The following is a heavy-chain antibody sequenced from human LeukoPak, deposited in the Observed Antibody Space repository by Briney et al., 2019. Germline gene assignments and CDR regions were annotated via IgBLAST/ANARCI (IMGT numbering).Heavy chain of an antibody. Sequence: PSETLSLTCSVSGASINNYYWTWIRQPPGKGLEWIGYVYHTGASGYHPSLKSRVAMSLDTSKNQVSLNLRSVTAADTAVYFCTRVGNGGHFDYWGQGTLVTVSS. CDR1: GASINNYY. J-gene: IGHJ4*02. CDR3: TRVGNGGHFDY. CDR2: VYHTGAS. D-gene: IGHD2-8*01. V-gene: IGHV4-59*01.